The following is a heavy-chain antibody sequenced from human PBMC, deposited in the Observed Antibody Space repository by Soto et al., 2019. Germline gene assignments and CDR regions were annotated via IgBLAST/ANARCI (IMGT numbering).Heavy chain of an antibody. CDR2: IYWDDSK. CDR3: AHKGPEDWPLDY. V-gene: IGHV2-5*02. D-gene: IGHD3-9*01. Sequence: QITLKESGPTLVRPTQTLTLTCAFSGFSLSTSGVGVGWIRQPPGKALEWLAVIYWDDSKHYSPSLRSRLTITQDTSKNQVVITMPTMDPMDTGTYYCAHKGPEDWPLDYWGQGTLVTVSS. J-gene: IGHJ4*02. CDR1: GFSLSTSGVG.